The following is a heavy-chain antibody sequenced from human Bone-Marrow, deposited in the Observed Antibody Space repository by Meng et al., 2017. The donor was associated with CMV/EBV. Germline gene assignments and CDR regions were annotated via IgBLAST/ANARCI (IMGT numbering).Heavy chain of an antibody. D-gene: IGHD6-13*01. J-gene: IGHJ6*01. Sequence: ASVKVSCKASGGTFSSYAISWVRQAPGQGLEWMGWISAYNGNTNYAQKLQGRVTMTTDTSTSTAYMELRSLRSDDTAVYYCARDLSSSWYKANYYYYGMDVWGQGTTVTCYS. CDR2: ISAYNGNT. CDR1: GGTFSSYA. V-gene: IGHV1-18*01. CDR3: ARDLSSSWYKANYYYYGMDV.